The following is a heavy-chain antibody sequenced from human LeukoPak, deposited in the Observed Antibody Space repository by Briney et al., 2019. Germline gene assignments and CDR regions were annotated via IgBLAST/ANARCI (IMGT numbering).Heavy chain of an antibody. Sequence: GPGGSLRLSCAASGFTFSSYAMSWVRQAPGKGLEWVSGINWNGGSTGYADSVKGRFTISRDNAKNSLYLQMNSLRAEDTALYYCARDGTRDGYNYFDYWGQGTLVTVSS. V-gene: IGHV3-20*04. CDR1: GFTFSSYA. J-gene: IGHJ4*02. CDR2: INWNGGST. D-gene: IGHD5-24*01. CDR3: ARDGTRDGYNYFDY.